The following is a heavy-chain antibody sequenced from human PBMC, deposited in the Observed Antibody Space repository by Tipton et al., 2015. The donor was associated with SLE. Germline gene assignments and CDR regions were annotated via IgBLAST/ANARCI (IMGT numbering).Heavy chain of an antibody. CDR2: INYSGTT. V-gene: IGHV4-39*07. J-gene: IGHJ4*02. D-gene: IGHD5-12*01. CDR3: ARRLTRYSGYDYFDY. CDR1: GGSISSYS. Sequence: TLSLTCTVSGGSISSYSWGWIRQPPGKGLDWIGSINYSGTTSYNPSLKSRVTISVDTSKNQFSLKLSSVTAADTAVYYCARRLTRYSGYDYFDYWGQGTLVTVSS.